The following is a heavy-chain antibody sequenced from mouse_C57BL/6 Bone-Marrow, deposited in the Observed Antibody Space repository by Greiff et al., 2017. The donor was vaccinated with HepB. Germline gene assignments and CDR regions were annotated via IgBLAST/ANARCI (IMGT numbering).Heavy chain of an antibody. CDR3: ARSARQLRPYYFDY. CDR1: GYTFTDYY. V-gene: IGHV1-75*01. J-gene: IGHJ2*01. Sequence: QVQLQQSGPELVKPGASVKISCKASGYTFTDYYINWVKQRPGQGLEWIGWIFPGSGSTYYNEKFKGKATLTVDKSSSTAYMLLSSLTSEDSAVYFCARSARQLRPYYFDYWGQGTTLTVSS. D-gene: IGHD3-2*02. CDR2: IFPGSGST.